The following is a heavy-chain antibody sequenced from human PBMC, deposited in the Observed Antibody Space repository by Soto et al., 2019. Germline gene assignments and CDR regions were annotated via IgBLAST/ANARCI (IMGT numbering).Heavy chain of an antibody. J-gene: IGHJ5*02. CDR1: GGSISSSSYY. CDR3: ATSNRESAGTHSSGQTPVVIWFDP. Sequence: QLQLQESGPGLVKPSETLSLTCTVSGGSISSSSYYWGWIRQPPGKGLEWIGSIYYSGSTYYNPSLKSRVTISVDTSKNQFSLKLSSVTAADTAVYYCATSNRESAGTHSSGQTPVVIWFDPWGQGTLVTVSS. D-gene: IGHD6-19*01. V-gene: IGHV4-39*01. CDR2: IYYSGST.